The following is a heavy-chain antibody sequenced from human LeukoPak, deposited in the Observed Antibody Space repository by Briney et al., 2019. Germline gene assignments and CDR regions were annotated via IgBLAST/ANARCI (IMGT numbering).Heavy chain of an antibody. CDR1: GFTFSSYA. CDR2: ISGSGGST. V-gene: IGHV3-23*01. Sequence: GGSLRLSCAASGFTFSSYAMSWVRQAPGKGLEWVSAISGSGGSTYYADSVKGRFTISRDNSKNTLYLQMNSLRAEDRAVYYCAKDPYSSSWYNWFDPWGQGTLVTVSS. J-gene: IGHJ5*02. CDR3: AKDPYSSSWYNWFDP. D-gene: IGHD6-13*01.